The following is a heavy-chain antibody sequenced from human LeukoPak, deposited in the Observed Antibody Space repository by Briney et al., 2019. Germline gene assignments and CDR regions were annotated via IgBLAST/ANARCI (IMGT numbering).Heavy chain of an antibody. CDR1: GFSLSTSGVG. V-gene: IGHV2-5*01. CDR3: AHSIGCSTSCYPHN. CDR2: IYWNDDK. Sequence: SGPALVKPTQTLTLTCTFSGFSLSTSGVGVGWIRQPPGKALEWLALIYWNDDKRYSPSLKSRLTITKDTSKNQVVLTMTNMDPVDTATYYCAHSIGCSTSCYPHNWGQGTLVTVSS. D-gene: IGHD2-2*01. J-gene: IGHJ4*02.